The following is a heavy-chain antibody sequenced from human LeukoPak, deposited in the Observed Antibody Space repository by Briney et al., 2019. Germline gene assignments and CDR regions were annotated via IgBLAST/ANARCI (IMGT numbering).Heavy chain of an antibody. V-gene: IGHV4-59*12. D-gene: IGHD3-16*01. Sequence: SETLSLTCNVSGGSISSYYWSWIRQPPGKGLEWIGYIYYSGNTNYNPSLKSRVTISVDTSNNQFSLKLSSVTAADTAVYYCARDISLYYDYVWGSYRGAFDIWGQGTMVTVSS. J-gene: IGHJ3*02. CDR2: IYYSGNT. CDR1: GGSISSYY. CDR3: ARDISLYYDYVWGSYRGAFDI.